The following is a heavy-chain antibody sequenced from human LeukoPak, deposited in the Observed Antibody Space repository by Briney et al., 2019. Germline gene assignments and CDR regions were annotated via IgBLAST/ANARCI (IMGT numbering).Heavy chain of an antibody. J-gene: IGHJ5*02. CDR3: ARGRYGTVTRGWFDP. CDR1: GGSISSYY. Sequence: SETLSLTCTVSGGSISSYYWSWIRQPPGKGLEWIGYIYYSGSTNYNPSLKSRVTISVDTSKKEISLKLSSVTAADTAVYYCARGRYGTVTRGWFDPWGQGTLVTVSS. V-gene: IGHV4-59*01. D-gene: IGHD1-1*01. CDR2: IYYSGST.